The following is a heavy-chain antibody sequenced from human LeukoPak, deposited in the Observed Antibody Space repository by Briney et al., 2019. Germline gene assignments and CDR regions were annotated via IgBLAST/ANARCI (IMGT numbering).Heavy chain of an antibody. CDR3: ARVVPAAMSLIPRFDY. J-gene: IGHJ4*02. D-gene: IGHD2-2*01. Sequence: ASVKVSCKASGYTFTSYGISWVRQAPGQGLEWMGWISAYNGNTNYAQKLQGGVTMTTDTSTSTAYMELRSLRSDDTAVYYCARVVPAAMSLIPRFDYWGQGTLVTVSS. CDR1: GYTFTSYG. CDR2: ISAYNGNT. V-gene: IGHV1-18*01.